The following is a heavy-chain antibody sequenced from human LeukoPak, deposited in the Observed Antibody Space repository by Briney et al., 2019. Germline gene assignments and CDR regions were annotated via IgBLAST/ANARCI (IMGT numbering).Heavy chain of an antibody. J-gene: IGHJ6*03. Sequence: KPSETLSLTCTVSGGSISSYYWSWIRQPAGEGLEWIGRIYTSGSTNYNPSLKSRVTISVDTSKNQFSLKLSSVTAADTAVYYCARGVGATIVNPYYYYCMDVWGKGTTVTISS. CDR2: IYTSGST. CDR1: GGSISSYY. V-gene: IGHV4-4*07. CDR3: ARGVGATIVNPYYYYCMDV. D-gene: IGHD1-26*01.